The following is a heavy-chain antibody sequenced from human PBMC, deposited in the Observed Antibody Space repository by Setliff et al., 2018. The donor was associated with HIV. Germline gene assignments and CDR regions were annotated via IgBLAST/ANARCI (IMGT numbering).Heavy chain of an antibody. D-gene: IGHD7-27*01. CDR1: GGSFRGYH. V-gene: IGHV4-34*10. CDR3: ARHGTGASKWFDP. Sequence: SETLSLTCAVYGGSFRGYHWSWIRQPPEKGLEWIGEINHTGSTNYNPSLKGRITISVDTSKNQFSLKVRSVTAADTAVYYCARHGTGASKWFDPWGQGTLVTVSS. J-gene: IGHJ5*02. CDR2: INHTGST.